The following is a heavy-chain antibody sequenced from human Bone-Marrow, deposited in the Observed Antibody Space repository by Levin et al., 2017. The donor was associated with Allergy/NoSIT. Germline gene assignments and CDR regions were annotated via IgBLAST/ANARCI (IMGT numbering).Heavy chain of an antibody. J-gene: IGHJ4*02. CDR3: ARGVPSDY. Sequence: SETLSLTCAVSGASISSSDWWSWVRQPPGKGLEWIAEIYHTGSTNYNPSLKSRVSLSVDKSKNQFSLRLSSVTAADTAVYYCARGVPSDYWGQGILVTVSS. D-gene: IGHD3-10*01. CDR1: GASISSSDW. V-gene: IGHV4-4*02. CDR2: IYHTGST.